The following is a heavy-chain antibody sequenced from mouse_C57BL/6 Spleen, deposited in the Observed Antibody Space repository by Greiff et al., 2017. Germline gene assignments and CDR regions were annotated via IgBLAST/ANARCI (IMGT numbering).Heavy chain of an antibody. Sequence: DVQLQQSGPELVKPGASVKISCKASGYSFTGYYMNWVKQSPEKSLEWIGEINPSTGGTTYNQKFKAKATLTVDKSSSTAYMQLKSLTSEDSAVYYCALITTVVAPGFAYWGQGTLVTVSA. D-gene: IGHD1-1*01. CDR3: ALITTVVAPGFAY. CDR2: INPSTGGT. CDR1: GYSFTGYY. J-gene: IGHJ3*01. V-gene: IGHV1-42*01.